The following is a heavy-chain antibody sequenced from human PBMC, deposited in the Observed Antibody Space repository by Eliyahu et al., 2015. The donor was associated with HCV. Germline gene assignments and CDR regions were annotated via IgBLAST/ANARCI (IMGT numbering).Heavy chain of an antibody. Sequence: QLQLQESGPGLVKPSETLSLTCNVSSGSISSSSYYWGWIRRPPGKGLEWIATIYYTGSTYYNPSLKSRVTMSVDTSKNQFSLRLSSVTAADTALYYCARRPAVDWYFDLWGRGTLVTVSS. CDR1: SGSISSSSYY. V-gene: IGHV4-39*01. D-gene: IGHD6-19*01. CDR3: ARRPAVDWYFDL. CDR2: IYYTGST. J-gene: IGHJ2*01.